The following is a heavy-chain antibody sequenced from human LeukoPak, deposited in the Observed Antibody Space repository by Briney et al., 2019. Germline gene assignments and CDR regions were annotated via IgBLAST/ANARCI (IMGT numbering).Heavy chain of an antibody. J-gene: IGHJ4*02. CDR3: ANFYGDKDSDFAY. CDR2: INPNSGGT. D-gene: IGHD4-23*01. CDR1: GYTFTGYY. V-gene: IGHV1-2*02. Sequence: GASVKVSCKASGYTFTGYYMHWVRQAPGQGLEWMGWINPNSGGTNYAQKFQGRVTMTRDTSISTAYLQWSSLKASDSAMYYCANFYGDKDSDFAYWGQGTLVTVSS.